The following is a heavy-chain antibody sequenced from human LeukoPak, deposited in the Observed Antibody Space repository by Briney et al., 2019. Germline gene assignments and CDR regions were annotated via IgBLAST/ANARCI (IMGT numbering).Heavy chain of an antibody. V-gene: IGHV1-69*06. D-gene: IGHD4-17*01. CDR3: ARVKKVLYGDYVWEFDY. CDR1: GGTFSSYA. J-gene: IGHJ4*02. Sequence: VASVKVSCKASGGTFSSYAISWVRQAPGQGLEWMGGIIPIFGTANYAQKFQGRVTITADKSTSTAYMELSSLRSEDTAVYYCARVKKVLYGDYVWEFDYWGQGTLVTVSS. CDR2: IIPIFGTA.